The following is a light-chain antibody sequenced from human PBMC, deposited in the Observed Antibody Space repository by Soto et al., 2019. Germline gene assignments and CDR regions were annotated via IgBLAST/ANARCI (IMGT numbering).Light chain of an antibody. CDR3: PYYDSSRSYT. V-gene: IGKV3-20*01. CDR1: RSLANSY. Sequence: EIVLTQSPVTLSLSPGERATLSCRASRSLANSYLGWYQQKPGQAPRLLIYAASTWVTGIPDRFSGRGYATDFTLTFSRLEPEDSSVYYCPYYDSSRSYTFGQGTKLEIK. CDR2: AAS. J-gene: IGKJ2*01.